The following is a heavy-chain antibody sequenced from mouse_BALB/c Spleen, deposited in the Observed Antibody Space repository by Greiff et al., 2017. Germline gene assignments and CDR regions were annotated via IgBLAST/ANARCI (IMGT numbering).Heavy chain of an antibody. J-gene: IGHJ4*01. CDR1: GFNIKDTY. CDR2: IDPANGNT. Sequence: EVQLQQSGAELVRPGALVKLSCKASGFNIKDTYMHWVKQRPEQGLEWIGRIDPANGNTKYDPKFQGKATITADTSSNTAYLQLSSLTSEDTAVYYCATGDAMDYWGQGTSVTVSA. V-gene: IGHV14-3*02. CDR3: ATGDAMDY. D-gene: IGHD4-1*01.